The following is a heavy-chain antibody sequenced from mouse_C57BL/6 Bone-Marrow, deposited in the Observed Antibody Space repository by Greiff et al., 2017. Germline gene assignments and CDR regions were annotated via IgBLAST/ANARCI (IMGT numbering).Heavy chain of an antibody. J-gene: IGHJ2*01. CDR3: ARDMIYYGNCLFDY. CDR1: GFTFSSYA. D-gene: IGHD2-1*01. V-gene: IGHV5-4*01. Sequence: EVQLVESGGGLVKPGGSLKLSCAASGFTFSSYAMSWVRQTPEKRLEWVATISDGGSYTYYPDNVKGRFTISRDNAKNNLYLQMSHLKSEDTAMYYCARDMIYYGNCLFDYWGQGTTLTVSS. CDR2: ISDGGSYT.